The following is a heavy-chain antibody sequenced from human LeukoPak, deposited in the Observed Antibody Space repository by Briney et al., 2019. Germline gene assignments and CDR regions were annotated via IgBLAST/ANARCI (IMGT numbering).Heavy chain of an antibody. CDR3: ARLYTRLTRSIWGRFDH. D-gene: IGHD3-16*01. J-gene: IGHJ5*02. CDR2: IYPGDSHT. Sequence: GESLKISCWGSGYTFSNYWIAWVRQTPGKGLDWIGIIYPGDSHTRYSPSFQGQVTTSADKSSGTAYLQWNSLKASDTAIYYCARLYTRLTRSIWGRFDHWGQGTLVTVSS. V-gene: IGHV5-51*01. CDR1: GYTFSNYW.